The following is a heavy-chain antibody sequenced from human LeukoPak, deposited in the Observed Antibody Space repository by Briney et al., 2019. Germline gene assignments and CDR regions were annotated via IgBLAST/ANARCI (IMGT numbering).Heavy chain of an antibody. J-gene: IGHJ4*02. Sequence: GVLRLSCAASGFTFSSYAMNWVRQAPGKGLEWVSSISSSSSYIYYADSVKGRFTISRDNAKNSLYLQMNSLRAEDTAVYYCARDRTYCSGGSCYSGQFDYWGQGTLVTVSS. CDR2: ISSSSSYI. CDR1: GFTFSSYA. D-gene: IGHD2-15*01. V-gene: IGHV3-21*01. CDR3: ARDRTYCSGGSCYSGQFDY.